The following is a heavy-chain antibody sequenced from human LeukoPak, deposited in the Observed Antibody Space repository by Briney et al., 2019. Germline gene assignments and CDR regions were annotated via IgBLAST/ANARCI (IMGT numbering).Heavy chain of an antibody. J-gene: IGHJ6*03. V-gene: IGHV1-69*06. Sequence: ASVKVSCKASGGTFSSYAISWVRQAPGQGLEWMGGIIPIFGTANYAQKFQGRVTITADKSTSTAYMELSSLRSEDTAVYYCASAVATIAPYYYYMDVWGKGTTVTVSS. CDR1: GGTFSSYA. CDR3: ASAVATIAPYYYYMDV. D-gene: IGHD5-12*01. CDR2: IIPIFGTA.